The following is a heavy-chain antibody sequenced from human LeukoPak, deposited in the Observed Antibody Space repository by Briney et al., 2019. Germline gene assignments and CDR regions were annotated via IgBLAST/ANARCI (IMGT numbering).Heavy chain of an antibody. D-gene: IGHD3-9*01. J-gene: IGHJ4*02. CDR1: GGSFSGCY. CDR3: ARTYYDVLTGYYSGGGPFDY. Sequence: SETLSLTCAVYGGSFSGCYWSWIRQPPGKGLEWIGEINHSGSTNYNPSLKSRVTISVDTSKNQFSLKLSSVTAADTAVYYCARTYYDVLTGYYSGGGPFDYWGQGTLVTVSS. CDR2: INHSGST. V-gene: IGHV4-34*01.